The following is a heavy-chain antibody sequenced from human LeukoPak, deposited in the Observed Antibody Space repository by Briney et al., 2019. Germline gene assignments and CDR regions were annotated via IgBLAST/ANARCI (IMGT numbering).Heavy chain of an antibody. J-gene: IGHJ5*02. CDR3: AREFRRSQHPFDP. D-gene: IGHD2-2*01. CDR2: INPNSGGT. Sequence: ASVKVSCKASGYTFTGYYMHWVRQAPGQGLEWMGWINPNSGGTNYAQKFQGRVTMTRDTSISTAYMELSRLRSDDTAVYYCAREFRRSQHPFDPWGQGTLVTVSS. CDR1: GYTFTGYY. V-gene: IGHV1-2*02.